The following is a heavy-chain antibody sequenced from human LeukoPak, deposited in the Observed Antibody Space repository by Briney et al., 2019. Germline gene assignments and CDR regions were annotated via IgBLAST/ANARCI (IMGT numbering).Heavy chain of an antibody. CDR2: ISGSGSST. D-gene: IGHD2-2*02. Sequence: GGSLRLSCAASGFTFNYYAMSWVCQAPGKGLEWVSAISGSGSSTYYADSVKGRFTISRDNSKNTLHLQMNSLRAEDTAVYYCAKAPNQYCSGTSCYKADYWGQGTLVTVSS. J-gene: IGHJ4*02. CDR1: GFTFNYYA. V-gene: IGHV3-23*01. CDR3: AKAPNQYCSGTSCYKADY.